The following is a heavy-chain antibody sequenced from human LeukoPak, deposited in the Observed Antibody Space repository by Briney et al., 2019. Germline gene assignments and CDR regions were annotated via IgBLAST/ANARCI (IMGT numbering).Heavy chain of an antibody. J-gene: IGHJ4*02. CDR2: IYYSGST. CDR1: GGSISSYY. Sequence: PSETLSLTCTVSGGSISSYYWSWIRQPPGKGLEWIGYIYYSGSTNYNPSLKSRVTISVDTSKNQFSLKLSSVTAADTAVYYCAGAALLVTPLGFDYWGQGTLVTVSS. V-gene: IGHV4-59*01. D-gene: IGHD4-4*01. CDR3: AGAALLVTPLGFDY.